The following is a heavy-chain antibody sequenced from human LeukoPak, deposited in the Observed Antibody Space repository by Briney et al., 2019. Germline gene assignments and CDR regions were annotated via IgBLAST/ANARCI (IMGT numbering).Heavy chain of an antibody. CDR3: AAGYSSGWRNLIDY. Sequence: GGSLRLSCAASGFTFSIFGMHWVRQAPGKGREWVALISHTGNNRYYADSVKGRFSISRDNPKNTMYLQMDSLRADDTAVYYCAAGYSSGWRNLIDYWGQGTLVTVSS. CDR2: ISHTGNNR. V-gene: IGHV3-30*03. J-gene: IGHJ4*02. D-gene: IGHD6-19*01. CDR1: GFTFSIFG.